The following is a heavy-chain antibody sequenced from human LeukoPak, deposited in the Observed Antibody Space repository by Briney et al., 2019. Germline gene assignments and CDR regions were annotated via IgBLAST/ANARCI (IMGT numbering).Heavy chain of an antibody. J-gene: IGHJ4*02. CDR3: ARTNYDSSGQY. V-gene: IGHV3-11*06. Sequence: GGSLRLSCAASGFTFSDYYMSWIRQAPGKGLEWVSSISSSSSYIYYADSVKGRFTISRDNAKNSLYLQMNSLRAEDTAVYYCARTNYDSSGQYWGQGTLVTVSS. CDR2: ISSSSSYI. D-gene: IGHD3-22*01. CDR1: GFTFSDYY.